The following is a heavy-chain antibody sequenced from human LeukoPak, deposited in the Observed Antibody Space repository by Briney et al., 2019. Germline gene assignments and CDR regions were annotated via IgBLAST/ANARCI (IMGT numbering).Heavy chain of an antibody. D-gene: IGHD3-16*01. CDR1: GYTFTGPY. V-gene: IGHV1-2*02. J-gene: IGHJ5*02. Sequence: GASVKVSCKASGYTFTGPYMHWVRQAPGQGLEWMGWINHNSGGTKYSQKFQGRVTMTSDTSISTTYMELNSLTSDDTAIYYCARDFYRAGMGGFDAWGQGTLVIVPS. CDR2: INHNSGGT. CDR3: ARDFYRAGMGGFDA.